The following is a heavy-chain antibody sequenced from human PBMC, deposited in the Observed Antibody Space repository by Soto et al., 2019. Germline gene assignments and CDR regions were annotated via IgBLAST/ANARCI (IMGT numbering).Heavy chain of an antibody. CDR3: ARGDEMTAVTIFEY. Sequence: SVKVSCKASGGAFGRYSVSWVRQAPGQGLEWIGGVIPAFNTSNYSLKFQGRVAIFADLSTSTVFMELRSLRSEDTALYYCARGDEMTAVTIFEYWGQGTLVTVSS. CDR2: VIPAFNTS. J-gene: IGHJ4*02. CDR1: GGAFGRYS. V-gene: IGHV1-69*13. D-gene: IGHD4-17*01.